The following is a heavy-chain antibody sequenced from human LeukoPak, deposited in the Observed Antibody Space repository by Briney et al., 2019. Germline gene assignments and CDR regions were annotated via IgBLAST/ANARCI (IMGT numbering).Heavy chain of an antibody. Sequence: PGGSLRLSCAASGFTFSGSAMSWVRQAPGEGLEWVSLISYSGANSYYTDSVRGRFTISRDNSKNTLYLQMNSLRAEDTAVYYCAKVIYLPGGQGTLVTVSS. D-gene: IGHD3/OR15-3a*01. CDR3: AKVIYLP. V-gene: IGHV3-23*01. CDR1: GFTFSGSA. CDR2: ISYSGANS. J-gene: IGHJ5*02.